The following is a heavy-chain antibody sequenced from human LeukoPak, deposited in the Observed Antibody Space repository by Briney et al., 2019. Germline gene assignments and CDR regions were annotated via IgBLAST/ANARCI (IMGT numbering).Heavy chain of an antibody. CDR1: GFTFSSYG. CDR3: AKYRKSSGSMFDY. J-gene: IGHJ4*02. Sequence: GGSLRLSCAASGFTFSSYGMHWVRQAPGKGLEWVAFIRYDGSNKYYADSVKGRFTISRDNSKNTLYLQMNSLRAEDTAVYYCAKYRKSSGSMFDYWGQGTLVTVSS. CDR2: IRYDGSNK. V-gene: IGHV3-30*02. D-gene: IGHD1-26*01.